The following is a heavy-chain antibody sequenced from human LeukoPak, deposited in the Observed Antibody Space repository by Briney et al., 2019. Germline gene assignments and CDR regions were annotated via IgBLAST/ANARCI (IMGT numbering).Heavy chain of an antibody. CDR1: GYSFTSYW. J-gene: IGHJ5*02. V-gene: IGHV5-51*01. CDR3: ACREFYSPWPGP. CDR2: IYPGDSRT. D-gene: IGHD5-18*01. Sequence: GESLKISCKGSGYSFTSYWIGWVRQTPGKGLEWMVVIYPGDSRTRYNPTFEGQVTILADKSINTAYLQWSSLKASDTAMYYCACREFYSPWPGPWGQGTLVTVSS.